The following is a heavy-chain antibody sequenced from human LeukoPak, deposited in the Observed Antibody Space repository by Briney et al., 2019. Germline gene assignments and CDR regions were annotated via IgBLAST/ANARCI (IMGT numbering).Heavy chain of an antibody. V-gene: IGHV4-39*07. CDR1: GGSISSSSYY. CDR2: IYYSGST. Sequence: PSETLSLTCTVSGGSISSSSYYWGWIRQPPGKGLEWIGSIYYSGSTYYNPSLKSRVTISVDTSKNQFSLKLSSVTAADTAVYYCASYCSSTSCSPGGFDYWGQGTLVAVSS. CDR3: ASYCSSTSCSPGGFDY. J-gene: IGHJ4*02. D-gene: IGHD2-2*01.